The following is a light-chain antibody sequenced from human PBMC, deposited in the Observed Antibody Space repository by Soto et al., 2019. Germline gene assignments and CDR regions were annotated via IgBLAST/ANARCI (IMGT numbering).Light chain of an antibody. CDR3: QQYGSSPHT. CDR2: GAS. V-gene: IGKV3-20*01. Sequence: EIELTQSPGTLSLSPGERATISCRASQSVSSSYLAWYQHKPGEAPMLLIYGASRTATGIPERFSGSGSGTDFTLTISRLEPEDFAVYYCQQYGSSPHTFGQGTKLEIK. J-gene: IGKJ2*01. CDR1: QSVSSSY.